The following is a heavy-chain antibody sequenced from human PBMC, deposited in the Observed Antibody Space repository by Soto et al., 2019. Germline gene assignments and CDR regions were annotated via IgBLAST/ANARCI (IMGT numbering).Heavy chain of an antibody. D-gene: IGHD3-16*01. CDR1: GFNVMSYW. CDR2: IKEDGSEI. Sequence: GGSLRLSCTVSGFNVMSYWMSWVRQAPGKGLEWVASIKEDGSEIYYLQSVRGRFSISRDSAGNALHLTMNYLSAEDTGVYFCARDIGFDYVNWGQGTLVTVSS. J-gene: IGHJ4*02. CDR3: ARDIGFDYVN. V-gene: IGHV3-7*01.